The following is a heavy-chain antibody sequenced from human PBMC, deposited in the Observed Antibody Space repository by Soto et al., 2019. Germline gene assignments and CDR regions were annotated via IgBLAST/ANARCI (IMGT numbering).Heavy chain of an antibody. J-gene: IGHJ6*02. CDR3: AANIAAAGTRRYGMDV. D-gene: IGHD6-13*01. CDR2: IYYSGST. CDR1: GGSISSSSYY. Sequence: PSETLSLTCTVSGGSISSSSYYWGWIRQPPAKGLEWIGSIYYSGSTYYNPSLKSRVTTSVDTSKNQFSLKLSSVTAADTAVYYCAANIAAAGTRRYGMDVWGQGTTVTVSS. V-gene: IGHV4-39*01.